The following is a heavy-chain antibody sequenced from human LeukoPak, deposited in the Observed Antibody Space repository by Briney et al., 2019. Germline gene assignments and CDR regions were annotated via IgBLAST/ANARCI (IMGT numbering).Heavy chain of an antibody. CDR2: ISESSSFI. D-gene: IGHD2-8*01. J-gene: IGHJ5*02. Sequence: KPGGSLRLSCAAPGFTFRNYNMNWVRQAPGKGLEWVSSISESSSFIQYADSLKGRFAISRDNAKNSLYLQMNSLRAEDTAVYYCARQRGYCSSGVCRGWFDPWGQGTLVTVSS. CDR3: ARQRGYCSSGVCRGWFDP. V-gene: IGHV3-21*01. CDR1: GFTFRNYN.